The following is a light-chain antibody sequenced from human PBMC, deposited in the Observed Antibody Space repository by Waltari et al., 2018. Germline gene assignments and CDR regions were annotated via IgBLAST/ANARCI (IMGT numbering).Light chain of an antibody. CDR3: SSYTSSSTVV. CDR1: SRHVGGYHY. Sequence: QSALTQPASVSGSPGQSITTSCTGTSRHVGGYHYVSWYQQHPGKAPNLMLYDVSKRPSGVSNRFSGSKSGNTASLTISGLQAEDEADYYCSSYTSSSTVVFGGGTKLTVL. V-gene: IGLV2-14*01. J-gene: IGLJ2*01. CDR2: DVS.